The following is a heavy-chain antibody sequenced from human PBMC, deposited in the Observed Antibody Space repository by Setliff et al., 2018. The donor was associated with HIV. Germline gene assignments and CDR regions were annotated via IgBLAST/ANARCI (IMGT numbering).Heavy chain of an antibody. CDR2: INHSGST. Sequence: SETLSLTCAVYGGSYSGYYWSWIRQPPGKGLEWIGEINHSGSTNYNPSLKSRVTISVDTSMDQFSLKLNSVTAADTAVYYCAAASSWDPLLDYWGQGTLVTVSS. J-gene: IGHJ4*02. D-gene: IGHD6-13*01. CDR3: AAASSWDPLLDY. V-gene: IGHV4-34*01. CDR1: GGSYSGYY.